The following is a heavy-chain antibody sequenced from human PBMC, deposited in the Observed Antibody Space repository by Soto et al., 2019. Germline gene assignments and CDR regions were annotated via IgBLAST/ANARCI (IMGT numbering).Heavy chain of an antibody. CDR2: ISNDALNK. CDR1: GFTFSGYG. Sequence: QVQLVESGGGVVQPGRSLRLSCAASGFTFSGYGMHWVRQAPGKGLEWVAVISNDALNKYYADSVKGRFAISRDDSRNTLDLQMNTLRAEDTAVYYCARPRRDYYYYYGMDVWGQGTTATVSS. CDR3: ARPRRDYYYYYGMDV. J-gene: IGHJ6*02. V-gene: IGHV3-30*03.